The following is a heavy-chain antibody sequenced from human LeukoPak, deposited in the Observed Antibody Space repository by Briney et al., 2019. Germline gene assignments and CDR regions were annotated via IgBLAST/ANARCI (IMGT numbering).Heavy chain of an antibody. CDR1: GGSISNFY. Sequence: SETLSLTCTVSGGSISNFYWSWIRQPPGKGLEWIGYIYYSGSTNYNPSLKSRVTISVDTSKNQFSLKLSSVTAADTAVYYCARHAYHDSSGYDYWGQGTLVTVSS. J-gene: IGHJ4*02. V-gene: IGHV4-59*08. D-gene: IGHD3-22*01. CDR3: ARHAYHDSSGYDY. CDR2: IYYSGST.